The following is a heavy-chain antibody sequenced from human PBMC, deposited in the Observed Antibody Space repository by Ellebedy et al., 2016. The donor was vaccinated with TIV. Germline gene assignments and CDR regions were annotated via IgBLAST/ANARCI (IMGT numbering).Heavy chain of an antibody. CDR3: ARLDWSDVDLRHFYFDY. D-gene: IGHD1-1*01. CDR1: GFPFSDYY. J-gene: IGHJ4*02. V-gene: IGHV3-11*01. CDR2: ITSGDTI. Sequence: GGSLRLSCATSGFPFSDYYMAWIRQAPGKGLEWVLFITSGDTIYYADSVKGRFTISRDNAKNSLSLHMNSLRAEDTAVYYCARLDWSDVDLRHFYFDYWGQGTQVTVSS.